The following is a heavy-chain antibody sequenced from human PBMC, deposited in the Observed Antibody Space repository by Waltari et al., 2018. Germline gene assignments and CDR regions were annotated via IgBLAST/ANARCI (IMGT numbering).Heavy chain of an antibody. CDR3: ARGAYYYDSSGYSYFDY. Sequence: QVQLVQSGAEVKKPGSSVKVSCKASGGTFSSYAISRVRPAPGQGLEWMGGIIPILGIANYAQKFQGRVTITADESTSTAYMELSSLRSEDTAVYYCARGAYYYDSSGYSYFDYWGQGTLVTVSS. CDR2: IIPILGIA. V-gene: IGHV1-69*04. CDR1: GGTFSSYA. D-gene: IGHD3-22*01. J-gene: IGHJ4*02.